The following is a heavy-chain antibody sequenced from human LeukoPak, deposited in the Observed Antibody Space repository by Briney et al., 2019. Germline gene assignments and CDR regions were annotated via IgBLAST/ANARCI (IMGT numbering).Heavy chain of an antibody. V-gene: IGHV3-30*18. J-gene: IGHJ6*02. CDR2: ISYDGSHE. D-gene: IGHD6-19*01. CDR1: GFNFGIYG. CDR3: SKSAVAGTHYYYYDMDV. Sequence: GGSLRLSCAASGFNFGIYGMHWVRQAPGKGLEWVAVISYDGSHEYYADSVKGRFTISRDSSRNTLYLQMDSLRPEDTAMYYCSKSAVAGTHYYYYDMDVWGQGTTVTVSS.